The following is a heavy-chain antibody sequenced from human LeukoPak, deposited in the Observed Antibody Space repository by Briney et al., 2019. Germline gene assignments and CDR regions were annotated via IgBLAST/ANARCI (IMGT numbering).Heavy chain of an antibody. Sequence: PSETLSLTCTVSGGSISSSSYYWGWIRQPPGKGLEWIGSIYYSGSTYYNPSLKSRVTISVDTSKNQFSLKLSSVTAADTAVYYCARGGPLMGGQDYWGQGTLVTVSS. D-gene: IGHD2-8*01. V-gene: IGHV4-39*07. CDR1: GGSISSSSYY. J-gene: IGHJ4*02. CDR2: IYYSGST. CDR3: ARGGPLMGGQDY.